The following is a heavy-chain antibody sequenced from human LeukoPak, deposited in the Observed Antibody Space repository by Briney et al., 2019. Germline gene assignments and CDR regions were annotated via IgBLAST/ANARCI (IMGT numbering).Heavy chain of an antibody. J-gene: IGHJ4*02. CDR2: INTDGTVT. CDR1: GFTFSKYW. Sequence: GGSLRLSCAASGFTFSKYWMLSVRQAPGKGLESVSRINTDGTVTTYADSVKGRFTVSRDNADNTMFLQMNSVRDEDTAVYYCATKQWLAPPPDSWGQGTPVTVSS. V-gene: IGHV3-74*01. D-gene: IGHD6-19*01. CDR3: ATKQWLAPPPDS.